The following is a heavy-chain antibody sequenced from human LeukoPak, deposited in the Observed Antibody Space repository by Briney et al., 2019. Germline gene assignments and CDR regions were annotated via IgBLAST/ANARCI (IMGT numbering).Heavy chain of an antibody. CDR2: IRSKADSYAT. V-gene: IGHV3-73*01. Sequence: GGSLRLSCAASGFTFSGSAMHWVRQASGKGLEWVGRIRSKADSYATAYAASVKGRFTISRDDSKNTAYLQMNSLKTEDTAVYYCAKDIRGIAAADPGYWGQGTLVTVSS. CDR3: AKDIRGIAAADPGY. CDR1: GFTFSGSA. D-gene: IGHD6-13*01. J-gene: IGHJ4*02.